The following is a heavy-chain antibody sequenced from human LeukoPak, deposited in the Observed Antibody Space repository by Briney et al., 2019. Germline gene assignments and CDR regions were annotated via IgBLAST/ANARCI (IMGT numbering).Heavy chain of an antibody. CDR3: ARAGKTGAAAFDI. CDR1: GFTFSRYW. CDR2: INSDGSST. J-gene: IGHJ3*02. D-gene: IGHD3-10*01. V-gene: IGHV3-74*01. Sequence: GGSLRLSCAASGFTFSRYWMHWVRHAPGKGLVWVSRINSDGSSTNYADSVKGRFTISRDNTKNTLYLQMNSLRAEDTAVYYYARAGKTGAAAFDIWGQGTMVTVSS.